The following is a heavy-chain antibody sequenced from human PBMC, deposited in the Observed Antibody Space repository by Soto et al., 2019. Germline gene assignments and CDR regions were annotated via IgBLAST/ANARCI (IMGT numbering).Heavy chain of an antibody. Sequence: PGGSLRLSCAASGFTFSSYAMSWVRQAPGKGLEWVSAISGSGGTIYYADSVKGRFTISRDNAKNSLYLQMNSLRAEDTAVYYCARGFVIVATIPYFDYWGQGTLVTVSS. CDR1: GFTFSSYA. V-gene: IGHV3-48*01. J-gene: IGHJ4*02. CDR2: ISGSGGTI. CDR3: ARGFVIVATIPYFDY. D-gene: IGHD5-12*01.